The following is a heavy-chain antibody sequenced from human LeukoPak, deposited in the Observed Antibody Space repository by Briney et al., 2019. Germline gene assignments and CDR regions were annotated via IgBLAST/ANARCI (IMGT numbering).Heavy chain of an antibody. J-gene: IGHJ4*02. CDR3: ARDGHYYGSGSYPFDY. D-gene: IGHD3-10*01. CDR2: VYYSGST. Sequence: PSETLSLTCIVSGDSISSSSYYWGWIRQPPGKGLEWIGSVYYSGSTYYNPSLKSRVTISVDTSKNQFSLKLSSVTAADTAVYYCARDGHYYGSGSYPFDYWGQGTLATVSS. V-gene: IGHV4-39*07. CDR1: GDSISSSSYY.